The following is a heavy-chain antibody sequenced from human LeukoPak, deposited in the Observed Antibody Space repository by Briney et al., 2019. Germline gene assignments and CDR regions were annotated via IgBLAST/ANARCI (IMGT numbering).Heavy chain of an antibody. J-gene: IGHJ4*02. CDR3: ARAPIPVVVTFDY. CDR2: IYYSGST. D-gene: IGHD3-22*01. Sequence: SETLSLTCTVSGGSISSSSYYWGWIRQPLGKGLEWIGSIYYSGSTYYNPSLKSRVTISVDTSKNQFSLKLSSVTAADTAVYYCARAPIPVVVTFDYWGQGTLVTVSS. V-gene: IGHV4-39*07. CDR1: GGSISSSSYY.